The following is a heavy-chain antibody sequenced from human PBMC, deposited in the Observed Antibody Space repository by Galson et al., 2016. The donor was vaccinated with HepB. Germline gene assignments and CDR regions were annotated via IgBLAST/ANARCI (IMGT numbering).Heavy chain of an antibody. Sequence: SCKASGYTFTSYGFSWVRQAPGQGLEWIGWISAYNGNINYAQKFQGRVTMTTDTSTSTAYMELRSLRSDDTAVYYCARRSGWTNDAFDIWGQGTMATVSS. D-gene: IGHD6-19*01. V-gene: IGHV1-18*01. J-gene: IGHJ3*02. CDR2: ISAYNGNI. CDR3: ARRSGWTNDAFDI. CDR1: GYTFTSYG.